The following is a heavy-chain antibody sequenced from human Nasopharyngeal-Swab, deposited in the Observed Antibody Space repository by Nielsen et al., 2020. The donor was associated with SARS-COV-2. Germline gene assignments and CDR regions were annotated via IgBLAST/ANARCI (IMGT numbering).Heavy chain of an antibody. CDR3: ARAGRGYSNGEIDGFHYMDV. D-gene: IGHD5-12*01. J-gene: IGHJ6*03. V-gene: IGHV1-69*04. Sequence: SVKVSGKASGGTVTNYGITWVRQAPGQGLEWIGRIIPLLGKANNARKFQGRVTITADKSTSTVYMELSSLRSEDTAVYYCARAGRGYSNGEIDGFHYMDVWGRGTAVAVSS. CDR1: GGTVTNYG. CDR2: IIPLLGKA.